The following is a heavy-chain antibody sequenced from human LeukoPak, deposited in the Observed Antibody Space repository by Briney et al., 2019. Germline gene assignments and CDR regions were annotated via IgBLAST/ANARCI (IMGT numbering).Heavy chain of an antibody. CDR3: ARIDYGDLADY. Sequence: GESLKISCKGSGYSFTSYWIGWVRQMPGKGLEWMGIIDPCESHTRYSPSFQDQVTISADKSISTAYLQWSSLKASDTAMYYCARIDYGDLADYWGEGTLVTVSS. V-gene: IGHV5-51*01. D-gene: IGHD4-17*01. CDR2: IDPCESHT. J-gene: IGHJ4*02. CDR1: GYSFTSYW.